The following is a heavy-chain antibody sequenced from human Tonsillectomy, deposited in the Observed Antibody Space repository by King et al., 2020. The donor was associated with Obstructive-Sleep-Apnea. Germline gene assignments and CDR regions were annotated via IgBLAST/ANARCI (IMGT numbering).Heavy chain of an antibody. Sequence: QLQESGPGLVKPSETLSLTCTVSGGSISSYYWSWIRQPPGEGLEWIGYIYYSGGTNYNPPLKSRVTISVDTSKNQVSLKLSSVTAADTAVYYCARDSRGTEYDYWGQGTLVTVSS. CDR3: ARDSRGTEYDY. D-gene: IGHD1/OR15-1a*01. CDR2: IYYSGGT. J-gene: IGHJ4*02. V-gene: IGHV4-59*01. CDR1: GGSISSYY.